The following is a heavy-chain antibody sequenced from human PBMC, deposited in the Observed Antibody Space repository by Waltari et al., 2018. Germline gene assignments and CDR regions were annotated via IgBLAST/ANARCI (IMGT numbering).Heavy chain of an antibody. CDR2: DVPRFGTV. Sequence: QVHLVQSGAEVRRPGSSVKVSCTASGGTFSSYSISWVRQAPGQGLGWRGVDVPRFGTVDYAQKFRGRVTSSADKATGTAYMELRSLRSDDTAVYYCARELGGSRLLEYWAQGTLITVS. J-gene: IGHJ4*02. V-gene: IGHV1-69*06. CDR3: ARELGGSRLLEY. D-gene: IGHD2-21*02. CDR1: GGTFSSYS.